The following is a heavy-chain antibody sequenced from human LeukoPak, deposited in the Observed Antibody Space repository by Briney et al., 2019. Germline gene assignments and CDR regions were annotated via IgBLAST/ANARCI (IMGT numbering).Heavy chain of an antibody. CDR2: IYTSGST. V-gene: IGHV4-4*07. CDR1: GGSISSYY. CDR3: AREGMVGVVIPPGFDY. J-gene: IGHJ4*02. Sequence: SETLSLTCTVSGGSISSYYWSWIRQPAGKGLEWIGRIYTSGSTNYNPSLKSRVTMSVDTSKNQFSLKLSSVTAADTAVYYRAREGMVGVVIPPGFDYWGQGTLVTVSS. D-gene: IGHD3-3*01.